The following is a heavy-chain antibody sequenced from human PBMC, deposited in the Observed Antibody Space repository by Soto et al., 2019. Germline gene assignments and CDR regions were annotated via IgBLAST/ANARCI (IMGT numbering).Heavy chain of an antibody. D-gene: IGHD6-13*01. CDR3: TRDPEGSICWYVIYYYGMEV. CDR1: GCTFGDYA. CDR2: IRSKAYGGTT. J-gene: IGHJ6*02. Sequence: TLRISCTSSGCTFGDYAMSCFRQAPGKWLEWVGLIRSKAYGGTTEYAASVKGRFNISRDDSKSIAYLQMNSLKTEDTAVYYCTRDPEGSICWYVIYYYGMEVWDQAITVSGSS. V-gene: IGHV3-49*03.